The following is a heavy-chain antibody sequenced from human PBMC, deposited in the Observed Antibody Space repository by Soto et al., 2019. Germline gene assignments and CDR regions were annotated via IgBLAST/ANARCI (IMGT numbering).Heavy chain of an antibody. CDR2: ISGSGGST. Sequence: GGSLRLSCVGSGFNFRAYWMSWVRQAPGKGLEWVSAISGSGGSTYYADSVKGRFTISRDNSKNTLYLQMNSLRAEDTAVYYCAKDGGYCSGGSCSKSNSYYYYYGMDVWGQGTTVTVSS. CDR3: AKDGGYCSGGSCSKSNSYYYYYGMDV. CDR1: GFNFRAYW. V-gene: IGHV3-23*01. J-gene: IGHJ6*02. D-gene: IGHD2-15*01.